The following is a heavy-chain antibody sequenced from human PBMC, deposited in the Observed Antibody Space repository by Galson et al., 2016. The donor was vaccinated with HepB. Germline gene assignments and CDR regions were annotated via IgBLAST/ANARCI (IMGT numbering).Heavy chain of an antibody. J-gene: IGHJ5*02. D-gene: IGHD1-7*01. CDR3: ARNYGTGYNWFDP. V-gene: IGHV4-39*02. CDR1: GGSITSNNNY. CDR2: IYYSGST. Sequence: SETLSLTCTVSGGSITSNNNYWGWIRQPPGKGLEWIGSIYYSGSTYYNPSLKSRVTMSVDTSKSHFSLKLSSVTAADTAVYYCARNYGTGYNWFDPWGQGTPVTVSS.